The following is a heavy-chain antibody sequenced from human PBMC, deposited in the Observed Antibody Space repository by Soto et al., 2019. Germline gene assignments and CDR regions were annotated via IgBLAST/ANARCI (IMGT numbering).Heavy chain of an antibody. Sequence: PSETLSRTCAVSGGSISSDDYSWSWIRQPPGRGLEWIGYIYHSGSTYYNPSLKSRVTISVDRSKNQFSLKLSSVTAADTAVYYCARDYYGSGAPVYFDYWGQGTLVTVSS. J-gene: IGHJ4*02. V-gene: IGHV4-30-2*01. CDR1: GGSISSDDYS. CDR3: ARDYYGSGAPVYFDY. CDR2: IYHSGST. D-gene: IGHD3-10*01.